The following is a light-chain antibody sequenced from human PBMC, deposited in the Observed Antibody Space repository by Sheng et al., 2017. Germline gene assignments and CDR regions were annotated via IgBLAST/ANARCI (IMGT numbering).Light chain of an antibody. Sequence: ELVLTQSPATLSLSPGERATLSCRASPSVSTYLAWYQHKPGQVPRLLIYDASTRATGIPDTFSGSGSGTEFTLTISSLQSEDFAVYYCQHYNTWPYTFGQGTKLEIK. J-gene: IGKJ2*01. CDR3: QHYNTWPYT. CDR1: PSVSTY. CDR2: DAS. V-gene: IGKV3-15*01.